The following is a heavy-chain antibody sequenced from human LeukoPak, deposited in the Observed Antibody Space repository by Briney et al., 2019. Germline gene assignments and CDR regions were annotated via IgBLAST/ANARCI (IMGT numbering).Heavy chain of an antibody. V-gene: IGHV1-2*02. Sequence: ASVKISCKASGYTFRGDYIHWLRQAPGQGLEWMGWIDANNGDTKSAQKFQGRVTMSRDTSISTAYMDLSSLSPDDAAVYYCARDPSSVTLYFFDYWGQGTLVTVSS. J-gene: IGHJ4*02. CDR3: ARDPSSVTLYFFDY. CDR1: GYTFRGDY. D-gene: IGHD4-11*01. CDR2: IDANNGDT.